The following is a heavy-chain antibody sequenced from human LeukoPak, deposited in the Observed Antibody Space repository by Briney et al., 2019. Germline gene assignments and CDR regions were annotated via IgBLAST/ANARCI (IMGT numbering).Heavy chain of an antibody. Sequence: GGSLRLSCAASGFTVSSNYMSWVRQAPGKGQEWVSVIYSGGSTYYADSVKGRFTISRDNSKNTLYLQMNSLRAEDTAVYYCAGRNSSSDSSSGLFSIYYYYGMDVWGQGTTVTVSS. CDR2: IYSGGST. D-gene: IGHD6-13*01. CDR3: AGRNSSSDSSSGLFSIYYYYGMDV. V-gene: IGHV3-66*04. CDR1: GFTVSSNY. J-gene: IGHJ6*02.